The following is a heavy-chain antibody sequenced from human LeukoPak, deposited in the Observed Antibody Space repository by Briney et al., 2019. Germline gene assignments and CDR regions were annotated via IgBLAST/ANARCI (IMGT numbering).Heavy chain of an antibody. CDR2: IYYSGST. CDR3: ASSGAYMVRGVITYYFDY. CDR1: GGSISSSSYY. V-gene: IGHV4-39*07. J-gene: IGHJ4*02. Sequence: SETLSLTCSVSGGSISSSSYYWGWIRQPPGKGLEWIGSIYYSGSTYYNPSLKSRVTISVDTSKNQFSLKLSSVTAADTAVYYCASSGAYMVRGVITYYFDYWGQGTLVTVSS. D-gene: IGHD3-10*01.